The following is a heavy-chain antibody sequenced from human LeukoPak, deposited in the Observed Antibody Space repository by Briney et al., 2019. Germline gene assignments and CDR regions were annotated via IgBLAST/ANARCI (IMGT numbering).Heavy chain of an antibody. J-gene: IGHJ3*02. V-gene: IGHV3-23*01. CDR2: ISGSGGST. Sequence: GGSLRLSCAASGFTFSSYALSWVRQAQGKGLEWVSAISGSGGSTYYADSVKGRFTISRDNSKNTLYLQMNSLRAEDTAVYYCAKDGRCSSTSCSDAFDIWGQGTMVTVSS. CDR1: GFTFSSYA. CDR3: AKDGRCSSTSCSDAFDI. D-gene: IGHD2-2*01.